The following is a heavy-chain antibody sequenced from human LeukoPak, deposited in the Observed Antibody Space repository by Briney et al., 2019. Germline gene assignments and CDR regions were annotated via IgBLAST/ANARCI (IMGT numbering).Heavy chain of an antibody. CDR3: AREENLSMVRGVIITYFDY. V-gene: IGHV3-30-3*01. Sequence: PGRSLRLSCAASGFTFSSYAMHWVRQAPGKGLEWVAVISYDGSNKYYADSVKGRFTISRDNSKNTLYLHMNSLRAEDTAVYYCAREENLSMVRGVIITYFDYWGQGTLVTVSS. D-gene: IGHD3-10*01. CDR2: ISYDGSNK. J-gene: IGHJ4*02. CDR1: GFTFSSYA.